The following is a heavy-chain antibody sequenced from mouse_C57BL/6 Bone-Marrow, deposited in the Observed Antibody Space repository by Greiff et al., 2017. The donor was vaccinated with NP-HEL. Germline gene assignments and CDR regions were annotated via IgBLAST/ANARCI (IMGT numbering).Heavy chain of an antibody. D-gene: IGHD2-2*01. J-gene: IGHJ4*01. CDR1: GYTFTSYG. V-gene: IGHV1-81*01. CDR3: APYGYPYAMDY. CDR2: IYPRSGNT. Sequence: VKLQESGAELARPGASVKLSCKASGYTFTSYGISWVKQRTGQGLEWIGEIYPRSGNTYYNEKFKGKATLTADKSSSTAYMELRSLTSEDSAVYFCAPYGYPYAMDYWGQGTSVTVSS.